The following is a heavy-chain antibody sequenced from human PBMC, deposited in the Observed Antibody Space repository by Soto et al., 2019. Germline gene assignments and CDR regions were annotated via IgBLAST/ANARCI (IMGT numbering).Heavy chain of an antibody. J-gene: IGHJ6*02. CDR3: ARDMAYYYGPGTSSGMDV. CDR1: GFTFSSYS. V-gene: IGHV3-48*02. D-gene: IGHD3-10*01. Sequence: PGGSLRLSCAASGFTFSSYSMNWVRQAPGKGLEWVSYISSSSSTIYYADSVKGRFTISRDNAKNSLYLQMNSLRDEDTAVYYCARDMAYYYGPGTSSGMDVWGQGTTVTVSS. CDR2: ISSSSSTI.